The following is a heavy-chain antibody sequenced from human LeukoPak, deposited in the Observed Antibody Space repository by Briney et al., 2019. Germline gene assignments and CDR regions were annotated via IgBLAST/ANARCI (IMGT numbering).Heavy chain of an antibody. J-gene: IGHJ4*02. CDR1: GFTFSSYA. D-gene: IGHD6-19*01. CDR3: AKGYSSGWYGY. V-gene: IGHV3-23*01. Sequence: GGSLRLSCAASGFTFSSYAMSWVRQAPGKGLEWVSAISGSGGSTYYADSVKGRFTISRDNSKNTLYLQMNSLRAEDTAVYCCAKGYSSGWYGYWGQGTLVTVSS. CDR2: ISGSGGST.